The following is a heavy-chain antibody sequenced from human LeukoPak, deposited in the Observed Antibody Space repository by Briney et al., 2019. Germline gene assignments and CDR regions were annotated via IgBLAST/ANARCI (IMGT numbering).Heavy chain of an antibody. CDR1: GYTFTGYY. V-gene: IGHV1-69*02. D-gene: IGHD2-15*01. CDR3: ARRTACSGGSCYSFHYYYGMDV. Sequence: GASVKVSCKASGYTFTGYYMHWVRQAPGRGLEWMGRIIPILGIANYAQKFQGRVTITADKSTSTAYMELSSLRSEDTAVYYCARRTACSGGSCYSFHYYYGMDVWGQGTTVTVSS. CDR2: IIPILGIA. J-gene: IGHJ6*02.